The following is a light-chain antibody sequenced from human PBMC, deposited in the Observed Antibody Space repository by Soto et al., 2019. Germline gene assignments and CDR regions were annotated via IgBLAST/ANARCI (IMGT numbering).Light chain of an antibody. CDR1: QSVSSN. CDR3: QQYGA. CDR2: GAS. Sequence: EIVITQSPATLSVSPGERATLSCRASQSVSSNLAWYQQKPGQAPRLLIYGASTRATGIPARFSGSGSGTEFTLTISSLQSADFAVYYCQQYGAFGQGTKVDIK. V-gene: IGKV3-15*01. J-gene: IGKJ1*01.